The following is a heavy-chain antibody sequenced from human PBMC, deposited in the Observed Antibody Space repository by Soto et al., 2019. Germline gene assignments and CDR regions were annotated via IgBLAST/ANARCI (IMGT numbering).Heavy chain of an antibody. Sequence: EVQLVESGGGLVQPGGSLRLSCAASGFTFSNYWMRWVRQAPGKGLEWVATIKQDGSEQYYMDSVKGRFTIPRDNAKNSLYLQVNSLTADDTAVYYCGTNVRGSSFDYWGRGTLVTVSS. D-gene: IGHD3-10*01. J-gene: IGHJ4*02. CDR3: GTNVRGSSFDY. V-gene: IGHV3-7*05. CDR1: GFTFSNYW. CDR2: IKQDGSEQ.